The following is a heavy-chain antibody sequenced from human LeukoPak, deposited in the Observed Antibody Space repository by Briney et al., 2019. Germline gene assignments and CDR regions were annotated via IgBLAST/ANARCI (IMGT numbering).Heavy chain of an antibody. CDR3: ARDHGGLIMDSSLDS. CDR2: INPNSGGT. CDR1: GYTFTGYY. J-gene: IGHJ4*02. Sequence: ASVKVSCKASGYTFTGYYIHWVRQAPGQGLERMGCINPNSGGTDYAQKFQGRVSMTRDTSISTAYMELSRLRSDDTAVYYCARDHGGLIMDSSLDSWGQGSLVTVSS. V-gene: IGHV1-2*02. D-gene: IGHD3-22*01.